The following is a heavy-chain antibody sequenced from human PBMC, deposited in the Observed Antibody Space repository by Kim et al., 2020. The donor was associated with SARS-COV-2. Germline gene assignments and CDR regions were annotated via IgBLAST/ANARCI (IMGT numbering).Heavy chain of an antibody. D-gene: IGHD4-17*01. V-gene: IGHV4-59*01. Sequence: LKSRVTISVDTSKNQFSLKLSSVTAADTAVYYCARDRRLPYGDYRWFDPWGQGTLVTVSS. CDR3: ARDRRLPYGDYRWFDP. J-gene: IGHJ5*02.